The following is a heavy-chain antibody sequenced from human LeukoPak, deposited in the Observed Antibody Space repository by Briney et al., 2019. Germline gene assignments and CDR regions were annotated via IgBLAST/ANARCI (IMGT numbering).Heavy chain of an antibody. CDR3: ARDAPLITMVRGVSYYYYGMDV. Sequence: GGSLRLSCAASGFTFSSYSMNWVRQAPGKGLEWVSSISSSSSYIYYADSVKGRFTTSRDNAKNSLYLQMNSLRAEDTAVYYCARDAPLITMVRGVSYYYYGMDVWGQGTTVTVSS. J-gene: IGHJ6*02. CDR2: ISSSSSYI. V-gene: IGHV3-21*01. CDR1: GFTFSSYS. D-gene: IGHD3-10*01.